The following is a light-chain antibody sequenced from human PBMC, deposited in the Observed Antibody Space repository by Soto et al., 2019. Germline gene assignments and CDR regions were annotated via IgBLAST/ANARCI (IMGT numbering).Light chain of an antibody. CDR3: QYYGNSPKLT. Sequence: EVVLTQSPGTLSLSPGERATLSCRASQSVSSSYLAWYQQKPGQAPRLLLYGASSRATGFPDRFSGTGSGTDFTLTISRLQPEDFAVYYCQYYGNSPKLTFGGGTKVEIK. CDR2: GAS. J-gene: IGKJ4*01. V-gene: IGKV3-20*01. CDR1: QSVSSSY.